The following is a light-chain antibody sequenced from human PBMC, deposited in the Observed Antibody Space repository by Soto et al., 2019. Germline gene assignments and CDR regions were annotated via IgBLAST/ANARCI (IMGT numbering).Light chain of an antibody. J-gene: IGKJ4*01. CDR2: GAS. V-gene: IGKV3D-15*01. Sequence: EVVMTQSPATLSVSPGESATLSCRASQAISNNLAWYQQKPGQAPRLLIYGASIMASGSPDRFSGSGSGTEFTLTISSLQPDDFATYYCQQYNSYFLTFGGGTKVDIK. CDR1: QAISNN. CDR3: QQYNSYFLT.